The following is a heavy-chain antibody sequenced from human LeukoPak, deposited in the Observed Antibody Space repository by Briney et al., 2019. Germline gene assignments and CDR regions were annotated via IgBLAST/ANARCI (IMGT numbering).Heavy chain of an antibody. CDR3: ARARDRAMIVN. V-gene: IGHV4-30-2*01. CDR2: IYHSGST. D-gene: IGHD3-22*01. Sequence: SETLSLTCAVSGGSISSGGYSWSWIRQPPGKGLEWIGYIYHSGSTYYNPSLKSRVTISVDTSKNQFSLKLSSVTAADTAVYYCARARDRAMIVNWGQGTLVTVSS. CDR1: GGSISSGGYS. J-gene: IGHJ4*02.